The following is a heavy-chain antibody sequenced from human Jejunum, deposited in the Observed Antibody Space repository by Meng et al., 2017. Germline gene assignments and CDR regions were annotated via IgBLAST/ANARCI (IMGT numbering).Heavy chain of an antibody. V-gene: IGHV3-7*01. Sequence: GGSLRLSCSASGFTISNYFMTWVRQAPGKGLEWVANINQDGSQKYYMDSVKGRFTISRDNTKNSLYLQMNSLGAEDTAMYYCVRDRGAGYFDSWGQRTLVTVSS. CDR2: INQDGSQK. J-gene: IGHJ4*02. CDR1: GFTISNYF. CDR3: VRDRGAGYFDS. D-gene: IGHD3-10*01.